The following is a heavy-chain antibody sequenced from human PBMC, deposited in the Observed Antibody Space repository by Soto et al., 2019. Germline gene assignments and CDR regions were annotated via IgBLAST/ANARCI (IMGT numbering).Heavy chain of an antibody. CDR1: GGTFSSYA. D-gene: IGHD3-10*01. J-gene: IGHJ5*02. CDR3: ASLITMPTRRPRDWFDP. Sequence: QVQLVQSGAEVKKPGSSVKVSCKASGGTFSSYAISWVRQAPGQGLEWMGGIIPIFGTANYAQKFQGRVTITADESTSTAYMELSSLRSEDTAVYYCASLITMPTRRPRDWFDPWGQGTLVTVSS. V-gene: IGHV1-69*12. CDR2: IIPIFGTA.